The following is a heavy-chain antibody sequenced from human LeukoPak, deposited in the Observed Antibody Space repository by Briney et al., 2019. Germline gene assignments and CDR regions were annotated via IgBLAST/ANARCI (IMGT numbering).Heavy chain of an antibody. CDR1: GFTFSSYS. CDR2: ISGSGGST. J-gene: IGHJ5*02. V-gene: IGHV3-23*01. CDR3: AAGWTYSSSWYNWFDP. Sequence: GGSLRLSCAASGFTFSSYSMNWVRQAPGKGLEWVSAISGSGGSTYYADSVKGRFTISRDNSKNTLYLQMNSLRAEDTAVYYCAAGWTYSSSWYNWFDPWGQGTLVTVSS. D-gene: IGHD6-13*01.